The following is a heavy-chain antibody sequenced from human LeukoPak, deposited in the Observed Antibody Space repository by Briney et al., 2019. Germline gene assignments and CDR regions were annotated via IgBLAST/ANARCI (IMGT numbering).Heavy chain of an antibody. CDR1: GGSISTYY. D-gene: IGHD6-13*01. V-gene: IGHV4-59*01. CDR2: ISNTGIT. Sequence: SETLSLTCTVSGGSISTYYWNWIRQPPGKGLEWIGYISNTGITTYNPSLKSRVTISVDTSKSQFTLKLSSVTAADTAVYYCARSGGYSSSWSLWGQGTLVTVSS. J-gene: IGHJ4*02. CDR3: ARSGGYSSSWSL.